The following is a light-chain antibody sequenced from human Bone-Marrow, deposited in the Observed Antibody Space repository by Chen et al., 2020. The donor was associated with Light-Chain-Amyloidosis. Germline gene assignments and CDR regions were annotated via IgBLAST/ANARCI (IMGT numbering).Light chain of an antibody. CDR3: VTWDDRLDNWM. Sequence: QSALTPPPSASGTPGQRVTISRSGATATLGSNDVHWYQHLPGTAPNLLIYSIHQRPSGVPDRCSGSTSGTTASLAISGLRSEDEGDYYCVTWDDRLDNWMFGGGTKLPVL. J-gene: IGLJ3*02. CDR2: SIH. V-gene: IGLV1-47*02. CDR1: TATLGSND.